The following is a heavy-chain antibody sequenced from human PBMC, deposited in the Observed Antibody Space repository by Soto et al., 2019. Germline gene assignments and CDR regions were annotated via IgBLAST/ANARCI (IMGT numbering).Heavy chain of an antibody. J-gene: IGHJ6*02. CDR3: SRDGYGAPVYYGTDV. Sequence: GASVKVSCKASGYTFTGYYMHWVRQAPGQGLEWMGWINPNSGGTNYAQKFQGWVTMTRDTSISTAYMELSRLRSDDTAVYYCSRDGYGAPVYYGTDVWGQGTTVTVSS. V-gene: IGHV1-2*04. CDR2: INPNSGGT. CDR1: GYTFTGYY. D-gene: IGHD4-17*01.